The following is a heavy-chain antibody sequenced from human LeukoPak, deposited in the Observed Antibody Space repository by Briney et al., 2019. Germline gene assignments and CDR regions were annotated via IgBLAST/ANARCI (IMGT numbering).Heavy chain of an antibody. D-gene: IGHD6-19*01. J-gene: IGHJ4*02. V-gene: IGHV3-30*02. CDR2: IQHDSTNK. Sequence: GGSLRLSCTPSQFMFSTYGMGWVRQAPGKELEWVAFIQHDSTNKYYVDSVKGRFTISRDNSKNTLYLQMSSLRPEDTAVYFCAKDVIGQQWPENYWGQGTLVTVSS. CDR3: AKDVIGQQWPENY. CDR1: QFMFSTYG.